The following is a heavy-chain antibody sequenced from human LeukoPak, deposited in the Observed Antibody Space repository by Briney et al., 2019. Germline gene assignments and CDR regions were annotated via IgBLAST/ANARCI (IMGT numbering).Heavy chain of an antibody. J-gene: IGHJ1*01. CDR3: VKNGALAVDYFQH. D-gene: IGHD6-19*01. Sequence: GGSLRLSCAASRFTFSSYAMSWVRQAPGKGLEWVSAIGGSGDNTYYADSVKGRFTISRDNSKNTVYLQMNGLRAEDTAVYYCVKNGALAVDYFQHWGQGTLVTVSS. CDR1: RFTFSSYA. V-gene: IGHV3-23*01. CDR2: IGGSGDNT.